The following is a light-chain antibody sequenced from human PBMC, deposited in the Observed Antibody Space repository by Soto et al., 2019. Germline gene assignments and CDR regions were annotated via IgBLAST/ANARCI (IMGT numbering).Light chain of an antibody. J-gene: IGKJ1*01. Sequence: DIPITQSPSTLSASAGDRVTITCRASQTISSWLAWYQQKPGKAPKLLIYKASTLKSGVPSRFSGSGSGTEFTLTISSLQPDDFATYYCQHYNSYSEAFGQGTKVDIK. CDR1: QTISSW. V-gene: IGKV1-5*03. CDR2: KAS. CDR3: QHYNSYSEA.